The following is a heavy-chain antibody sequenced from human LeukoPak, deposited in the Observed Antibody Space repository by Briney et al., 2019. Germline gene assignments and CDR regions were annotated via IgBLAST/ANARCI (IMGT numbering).Heavy chain of an antibody. CDR1: RGSYA. CDR3: ARVFRRRHDFSDYGRPCDAFDV. V-gene: IGHV1-69*06. Sequence: SVKVSCKAARGSYAISWVRQAPGQGLEGVGGIMPLFGTTNYAQTFEDRVTITADTSTNTVYMEVSSLRSEDTAIYYCARVFRRRHDFSDYGRPCDAFDVWGQGTLVTVSS. CDR2: IMPLFGTT. J-gene: IGHJ3*01. D-gene: IGHD4-17*01.